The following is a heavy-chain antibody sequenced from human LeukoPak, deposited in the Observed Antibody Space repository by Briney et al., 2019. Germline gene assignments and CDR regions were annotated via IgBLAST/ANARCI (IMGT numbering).Heavy chain of an antibody. D-gene: IGHD3-22*01. V-gene: IGHV1-8*01. CDR1: GYTFTSYD. J-gene: IGHJ4*02. Sequence: GASVKVSCKASGYTFTSYDINWVRQATGQGLEWMGWMNPNSGNTAYAQKSQGRVTISRNTSISTVYMEVSSLRSEDTAVYYCAREDYYDSGSNDYWGQGTLVTVSS. CDR2: MNPNSGNT. CDR3: AREDYYDSGSNDY.